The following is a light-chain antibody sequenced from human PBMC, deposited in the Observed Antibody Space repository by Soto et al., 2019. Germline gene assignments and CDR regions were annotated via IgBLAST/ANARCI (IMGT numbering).Light chain of an antibody. CDR3: QQFSYSPWT. Sequence: EIVLTQSPGTLSLSPGERGTLSCRASQRISSSHLAWYQQKPGQAPRLLIYGASFRATGIPDRFSGSGSGTAFTLTISRLEPEDIAVYYCQQFSYSPWTFGQGTKVEVK. CDR1: QRISSSH. CDR2: GAS. V-gene: IGKV3-20*01. J-gene: IGKJ1*01.